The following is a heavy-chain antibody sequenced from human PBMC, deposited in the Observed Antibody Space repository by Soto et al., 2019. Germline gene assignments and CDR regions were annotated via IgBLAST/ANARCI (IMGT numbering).Heavy chain of an antibody. CDR2: IYYSGST. V-gene: IGHV4-59*01. CDR3: ARGAYIDYRASGYYGMDV. D-gene: IGHD2-15*01. J-gene: IGHJ6*02. CDR1: GGSISSYY. Sequence: SETLSLTCTVSGGSISSYYWSWIRQPPGKGLEWIGCIYYSGSTNYNPSLKSRVTISVDTSKNQFSLKLSSVTAADTAVYYCARGAYIDYRASGYYGMDVWGQGTTVTVSS.